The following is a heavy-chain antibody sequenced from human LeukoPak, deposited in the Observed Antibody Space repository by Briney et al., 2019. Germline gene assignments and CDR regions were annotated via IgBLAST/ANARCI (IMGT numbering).Heavy chain of an antibody. CDR1: GFSFSGSA. Sequence: GGSLKLSCAASGFSFSGSALHWVRQASGKGLEWVGRIRSKRNNYATEYGASVKGRFTISRDESKNTAYLQMNSLKSEDTAVYYCTRQGEPTAQIDHWGQGTLVSVSS. CDR2: IRSKRNNYAT. CDR3: TRQGEPTAQIDH. D-gene: IGHD5-18*01. J-gene: IGHJ4*02. V-gene: IGHV3-73*01.